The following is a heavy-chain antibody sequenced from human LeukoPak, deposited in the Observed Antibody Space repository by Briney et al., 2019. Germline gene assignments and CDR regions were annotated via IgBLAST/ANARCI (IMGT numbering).Heavy chain of an antibody. Sequence: GGSLRLSCAASEFTFSSYSMNWVRQAPGKGLEWVSYISSSSSTIYYADSVKGRFTISRDNTKNSLYLQMNSLRADATAVYYRASGRRDAFDIWGQGTMVTVSS. D-gene: IGHD1-26*01. J-gene: IGHJ3*02. CDR3: ASGRRDAFDI. CDR2: ISSSSSTI. V-gene: IGHV3-48*04. CDR1: EFTFSSYS.